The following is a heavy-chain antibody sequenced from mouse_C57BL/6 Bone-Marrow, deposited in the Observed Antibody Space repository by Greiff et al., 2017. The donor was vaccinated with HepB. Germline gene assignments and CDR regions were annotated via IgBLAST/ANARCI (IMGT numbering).Heavy chain of an antibody. D-gene: IGHD2-4*01. V-gene: IGHV10-3*01. CDR2: IRSKSSNYAT. Sequence: EVQLLESGGGLVQPKGSLKLSCAASGFTFTTYAMHWVRQAPGQGLEWVARIRSKSSNYATYYADTVKDRFTISRDESQSMLYLQMNNLKTEDTAMYYCVREGGYDDGDAWFDYWGQGTLVTVSA. J-gene: IGHJ3*01. CDR3: VREGGYDDGDAWFDY. CDR1: GFTFTTYA.